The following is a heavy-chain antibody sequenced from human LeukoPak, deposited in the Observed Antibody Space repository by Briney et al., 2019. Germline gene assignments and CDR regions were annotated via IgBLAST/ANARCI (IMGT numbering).Heavy chain of an antibody. V-gene: IGHV3-11*01. D-gene: IGHD6-13*01. CDR2: ISSSGSTI. CDR3: ARPNVYSSSWYYFDH. CDR1: GFTFSDYY. J-gene: IGHJ4*02. Sequence: GGSLRLSCAASGFTFSDYYMSWIRQAPGKGLEWVSYISSSGSTIYYADSVKGRFTISRDNAKNSLYLQMNSLRAEDTAVYYCARPNVYSSSWYYFDHWGQGTLVTVSS.